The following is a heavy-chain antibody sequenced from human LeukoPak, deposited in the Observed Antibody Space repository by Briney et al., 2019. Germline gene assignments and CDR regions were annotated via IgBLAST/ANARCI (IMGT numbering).Heavy chain of an antibody. CDR2: IYHSGST. CDR1: GYSISSGYY. Sequence: PSETLSLTCTVSGYSISSGYYWGWIRQPPGKGLEWIGSIYHSGSTYYNPSLMSRVTISVDTSKNQFSLKLSSVTAADTAVYYCARVSGTIDRFDPWGQGTLVTVSS. D-gene: IGHD1-1*01. V-gene: IGHV4-38-2*02. J-gene: IGHJ5*02. CDR3: ARVSGTIDRFDP.